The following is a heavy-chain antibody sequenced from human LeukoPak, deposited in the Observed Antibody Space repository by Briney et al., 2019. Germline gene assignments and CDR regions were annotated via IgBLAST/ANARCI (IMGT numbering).Heavy chain of an antibody. D-gene: IGHD4-11*01. J-gene: IGHJ4*02. CDR3: AKNSARTTVTTGLSY. V-gene: IGHV3-23*01. Sequence: GGSLRLSCAASGFTFSSYAMSWVRQAPGKGLEWVSAISGSGGSTYYTDSVKGRFTISRDNSKNTLYLQMNSLRAEDTAVYYCAKNSARTTVTTGLSYWGQGTLVTVSS. CDR1: GFTFSSYA. CDR2: ISGSGGST.